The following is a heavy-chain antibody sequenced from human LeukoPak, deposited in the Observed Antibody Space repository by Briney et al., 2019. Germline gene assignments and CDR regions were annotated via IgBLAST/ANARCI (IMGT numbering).Heavy chain of an antibody. J-gene: IGHJ4*02. CDR3: ARVSGYDWESFYDY. CDR1: GNSFGDYY. CDR2: IYTSGST. D-gene: IGHD5-12*01. Sequence: SETLSLTCTVSGNSFGDYYWSWIRQPAGKGLEWIGRIYTSGSTTYNPSLKSRVTISVDTSKNQFSLRLSSVTAADTAMYYCARVSGYDWESFYDYWGQGSLVTVSS. V-gene: IGHV4-4*07.